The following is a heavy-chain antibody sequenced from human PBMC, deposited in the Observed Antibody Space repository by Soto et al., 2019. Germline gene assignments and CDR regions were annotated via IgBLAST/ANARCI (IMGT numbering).Heavy chain of an antibody. V-gene: IGHV1-69*02. J-gene: IGHJ4*02. CDR2: IIPILGIA. D-gene: IGHD2-15*01. Sequence: QVQLVQSGAEVKKPGSSVKVSCKASGGTFSSYTISWVRQAPGQGLEWMGRIIPILGIANYAQKFQGRVTITXXKXTXXAYMELSSLRSEDTAVYYCAGYCSGGSCYERFFDYWGQGTLVTVSS. CDR3: AGYCSGGSCYERFFDY. CDR1: GGTFSSYT.